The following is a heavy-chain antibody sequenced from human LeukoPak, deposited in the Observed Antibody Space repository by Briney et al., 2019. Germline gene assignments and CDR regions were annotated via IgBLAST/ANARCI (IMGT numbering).Heavy chain of an antibody. CDR1: GFTFSSYG. D-gene: IGHD6-19*01. CDR3: AKDDAEHQQWLVLEGGEGLDY. Sequence: PGGSLRLSCAASGFTFSSYGMHWVRQAPGKGLEWVAFIRYDGSNKYYADSVKGRFTISRDNSKNTLYLQMNSLRAEDTAVYYCAKDDAEHQQWLVLEGGEGLDYWGQGTLVTVSS. CDR2: IRYDGSNK. V-gene: IGHV3-30*02. J-gene: IGHJ4*02.